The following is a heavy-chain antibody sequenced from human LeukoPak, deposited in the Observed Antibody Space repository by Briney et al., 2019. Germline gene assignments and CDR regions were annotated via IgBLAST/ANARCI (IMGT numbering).Heavy chain of an antibody. D-gene: IGHD3-10*01. CDR2: IIPIYETT. CDR3: VRGLYSHGSGNSLSVSDYGTDV. V-gene: IGHV1-69*13. J-gene: IGHJ6*02. CDR1: GGSFNHFA. Sequence: SVKVSRKASGGSFNHFAVNWVRQAPGQGLEWMGGIIPIYETTNYAQKFQGRVTITADGFTSSAYMELSSLRSEDTAVYYCVRGLYSHGSGNSLSVSDYGTDVWGQGTTVTVSS.